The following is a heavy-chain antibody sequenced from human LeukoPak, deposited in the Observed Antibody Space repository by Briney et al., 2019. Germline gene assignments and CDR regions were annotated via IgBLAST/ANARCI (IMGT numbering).Heavy chain of an antibody. Sequence: GGSLRLSCAASGFTVSSNYMTWVRQAPGKGLEWVSVIYSGSSTYYADSVKGIFTISRDNSKNTLYLQMNSLRAEDTAVYYCARIVAGGAFDIWGQGTMVTVSS. CDR2: IYSGSST. CDR1: GFTVSSNY. J-gene: IGHJ3*02. V-gene: IGHV3-66*01. CDR3: ARIVAGGAFDI. D-gene: IGHD1-26*01.